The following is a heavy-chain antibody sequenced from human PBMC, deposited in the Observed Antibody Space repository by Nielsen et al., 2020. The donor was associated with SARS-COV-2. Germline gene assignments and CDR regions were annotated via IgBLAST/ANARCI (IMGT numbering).Heavy chain of an antibody. CDR1: GLMFDDYG. J-gene: IGHJ6*02. D-gene: IGHD3-10*01. CDR3: ARDPYYGSGTFRFYGMDL. Sequence: GGSLRLSCEASGLMFDDYGMSWVRQAPGKGLEWVASTSWNGVSFGYADSVRGRSTISRDNAKNSLYLQMDSLRADDSALYYCARDPYYGSGTFRFYGMDLWGQGTTVTVSS. V-gene: IGHV3-20*04. CDR2: TSWNGVSF.